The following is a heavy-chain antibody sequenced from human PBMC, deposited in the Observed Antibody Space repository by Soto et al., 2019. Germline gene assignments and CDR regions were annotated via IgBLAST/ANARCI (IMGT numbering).Heavy chain of an antibody. Sequence: EVQLLESGGGLVQPGGSLSLSCAASGFTFSTYAMTWVRQAPGKGLEWVSTLSGSGGDTYYADSVNGRFTISRDKSKNTLYLQMDRLRVEDTAVYYCAKRGGYDYVWKSYRPDYWGQGTLVSVSS. J-gene: IGHJ4*02. CDR3: AKRGGYDYVWKSYRPDY. V-gene: IGHV3-23*01. CDR1: GFTFSTYA. CDR2: LSGSGGDT. D-gene: IGHD3-16*02.